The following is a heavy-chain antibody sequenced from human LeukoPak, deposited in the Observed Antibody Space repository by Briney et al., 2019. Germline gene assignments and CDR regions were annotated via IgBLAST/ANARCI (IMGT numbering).Heavy chain of an antibody. J-gene: IGHJ4*02. CDR1: GFTFSSYA. D-gene: IGHD3-9*01. V-gene: IGHV3-23*01. CDR2: LGARGGST. CDR3: AKAEGYDILTGLDY. Sequence: SGGSLRLSCATSGFTFSSYAMSWVRQAPGKGLEWVSGLGARGGSTHYADSVKGRFTISRDSSKNTLYLQMNSLRTEDTAVYYCAKAEGYDILTGLDYWGQGTLVTVS.